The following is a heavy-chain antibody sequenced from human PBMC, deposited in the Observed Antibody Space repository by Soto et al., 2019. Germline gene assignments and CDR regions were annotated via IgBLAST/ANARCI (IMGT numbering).Heavy chain of an antibody. V-gene: IGHV4-34*01. D-gene: IGHD4-17*01. CDR1: GGSFSGYY. Sequence: PSETLSLTCAVYGGSFSGYYWSWIRQPPGKGLEWIGEIYHSGSTNYNPSLKSRVTISVDKSKNQFSLKLSSVTAADTAVYYCARRSTVTTNWGQGTLVTVSS. J-gene: IGHJ4*02. CDR3: ARRSTVTTN. CDR2: IYHSGST.